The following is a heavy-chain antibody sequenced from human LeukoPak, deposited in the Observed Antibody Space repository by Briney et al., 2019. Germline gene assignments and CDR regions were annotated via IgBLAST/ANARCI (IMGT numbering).Heavy chain of an antibody. CDR3: AKGCSSTSCYHSFDY. CDR1: GFTFSSYA. J-gene: IGHJ4*02. D-gene: IGHD2-2*01. CDR2: ISGSGGST. Sequence: GGSLRLSCAASGFTFSSYAMSWVRQAPGKGLEWVSAISGSGGSTYYADSVKGRFTISRDNSKNTLYLQMNSLRAEDTAVYYCAKGCSSTSCYHSFDYWGQGTLVTVSS. V-gene: IGHV3-23*01.